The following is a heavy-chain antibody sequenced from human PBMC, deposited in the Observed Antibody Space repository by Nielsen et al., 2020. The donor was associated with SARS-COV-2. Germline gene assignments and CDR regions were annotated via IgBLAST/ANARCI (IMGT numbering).Heavy chain of an antibody. CDR2: ISGGRGST. V-gene: IGHV3-23*01. D-gene: IGHD2-15*01. Sequence: GESLKISCAASGFIFSKYRMQWVRQAPGKGLEGVSSISGGRGSTYYADSVKGRFTISRDNSKNTLYLQMNSLRAEDTAVYYCAPLGYCSDGTCYSKDYWGQGTLVTVSS. CDR3: APLGYCSDGTCYSKDY. J-gene: IGHJ4*02. CDR1: GFIFSKYR.